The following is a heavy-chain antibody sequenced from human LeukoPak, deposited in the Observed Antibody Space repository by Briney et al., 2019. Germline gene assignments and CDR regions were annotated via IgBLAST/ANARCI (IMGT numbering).Heavy chain of an antibody. V-gene: IGHV4-59*08. CDR1: GGSISSYY. Sequence: SETLSLTCTVSGGSISSYYWSWIRQPPGKGLEWIGYIYYSGSTNYNPSLKSRVTISVDTSKNQFSLKLSSVTAADTAVYYRARHYYHCSGGSCAEGFDYWGQGTLVTVSS. J-gene: IGHJ4*02. CDR3: ARHYYHCSGGSCAEGFDY. CDR2: IYYSGST. D-gene: IGHD2-15*01.